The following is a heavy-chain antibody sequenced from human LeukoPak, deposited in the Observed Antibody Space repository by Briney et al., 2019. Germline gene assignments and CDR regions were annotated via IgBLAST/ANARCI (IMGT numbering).Heavy chain of an antibody. CDR3: ARDCAPYSGSYYAAFDI. J-gene: IGHJ3*02. CDR2: IYSGGST. CDR1: GFTVSSNY. V-gene: IGHV3-66*01. D-gene: IGHD1-26*01. Sequence: SGGSLRLSCAASGFTVSSNYMTWVRQAPGKGLEWVSVIYSGGSTYFAESVKGRFTISRDNSKNTMYLQMNSLRAEDTAIYYCARDCAPYSGSYYAAFDIWGQGTMVTVSS.